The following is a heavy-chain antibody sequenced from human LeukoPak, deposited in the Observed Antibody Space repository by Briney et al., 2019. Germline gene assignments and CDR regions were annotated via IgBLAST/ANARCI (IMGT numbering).Heavy chain of an antibody. CDR3: ARGPIYLWLYYGKDV. V-gene: IGHV3-49*04. CDR2: IRSKAYGETT. CDR1: GFSIGDHA. J-gene: IGHJ6*02. Sequence: PGGSLRLSCTGSGFSIGDHAMTWVRQAPGKGLEWVGFIRSKAYGETTEYAASVNGRFTISRDDSTNTIYLQMDSLKIEDTAVYYCARGPIYLWLYYGKDVWGQGTTVTVSS. D-gene: IGHD6-19*01.